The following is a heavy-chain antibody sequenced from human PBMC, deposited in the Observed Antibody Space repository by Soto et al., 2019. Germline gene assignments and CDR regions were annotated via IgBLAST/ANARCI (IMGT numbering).Heavy chain of an antibody. CDR1: GFTFSSYS. CDR3: ATRKYCPSTTCFDF. CDR2: ISSSSSYI. Sequence: GGSLRLSCAASGFTFSSYSMNWVRQAPGKGLEWVSSISSSSSYIYYADSVKGRFTISRDTSKNTLYLQMSSLRAEDTAVYYCATRKYCPSTTCFDFWGQGTQVTVSS. V-gene: IGHV3-21*01. J-gene: IGHJ4*02. D-gene: IGHD2-2*01.